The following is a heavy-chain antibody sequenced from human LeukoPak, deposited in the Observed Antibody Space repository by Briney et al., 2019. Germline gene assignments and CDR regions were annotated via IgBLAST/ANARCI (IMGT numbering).Heavy chain of an antibody. J-gene: IGHJ6*03. CDR1: GLTLRSNA. V-gene: IGHV3-23*01. Sequence: GGSLRLSRAAPGLTLRSNAMSGGRRSPGKGLEWCSAIIGSGGRPYSAHSVKGRFPISRDNSKNTLSLQMTSLRAQDPPVYYGTKVSSSTIYYYYYMEVWGKGTPVTVS. CDR2: IIGSGGRP. D-gene: IGHD6-6*01. CDR3: TKVSSSTIYYYYYMEV.